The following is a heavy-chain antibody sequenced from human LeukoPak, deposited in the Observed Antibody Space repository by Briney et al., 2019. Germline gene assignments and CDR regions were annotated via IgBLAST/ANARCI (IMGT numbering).Heavy chain of an antibody. V-gene: IGHV4-38-2*02. D-gene: IGHD3-22*01. J-gene: IGHJ4*02. Sequence: SETLSLTCTVSGYSISSGYYWGWIRQPPGKGLEWIGSIYQSGSTYYNPSLKSRVTISVDTSKNQFSLKLSSVTAADTAVYYCARDSDSSGYSVDYWGQGTLVTVSS. CDR3: ARDSDSSGYSVDY. CDR1: GYSISSGYY. CDR2: IYQSGST.